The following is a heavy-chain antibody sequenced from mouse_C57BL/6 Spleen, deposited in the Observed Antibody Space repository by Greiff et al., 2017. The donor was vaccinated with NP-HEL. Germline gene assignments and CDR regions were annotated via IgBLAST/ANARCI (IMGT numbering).Heavy chain of an antibody. Sequence: QVQLKQPGAELVMPGASVKLSCKASGYTFTSYWMHWVKQRPGQGLEWIGEIDTSDSYTTYNQKFKGKYTLTVDKSSSTAYMQLSSLTSEDSAVYYCARRGYWYFDVWGTGTTVTVSS. CDR2: IDTSDSYT. CDR1: GYTFTSYW. J-gene: IGHJ1*03. D-gene: IGHD1-1*02. CDR3: ARRGYWYFDV. V-gene: IGHV1-69*01.